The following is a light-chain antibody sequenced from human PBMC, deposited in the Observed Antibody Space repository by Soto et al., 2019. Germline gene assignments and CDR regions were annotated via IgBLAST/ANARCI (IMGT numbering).Light chain of an antibody. CDR2: DVN. J-gene: IGLJ1*01. CDR1: SGDIGLYNF. V-gene: IGLV2-14*03. Sequence: QSLLTQPASVSGSPGQSITISCTGSSGDIGLYNFVSWYQQHPGRAPKLMIYDVNNRPSGVSDRFSGSKSGNTASLTISGLQAEDEADYYCCSYTSSTAYVFGSGTKVTVL. CDR3: CSYTSSTAYV.